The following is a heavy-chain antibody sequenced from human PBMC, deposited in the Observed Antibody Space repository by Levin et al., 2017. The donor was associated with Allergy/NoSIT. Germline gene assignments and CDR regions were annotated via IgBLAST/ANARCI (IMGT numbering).Heavy chain of an antibody. CDR2: RKQDGSEK. CDR1: GFTFSSYW. Sequence: GGSLRLSCAASGFTFSSYWMSWVRQAPGKGPEWVANRKQDGSEKYYVDSVKGRFTISRDNAKNSLYLEMNSLRAEDTAVYYCARAGGSYRLDYWGQGTLVTVSS. V-gene: IGHV3-7*01. CDR3: ARAGGSYRLDY. J-gene: IGHJ4*02. D-gene: IGHD3-16*02.